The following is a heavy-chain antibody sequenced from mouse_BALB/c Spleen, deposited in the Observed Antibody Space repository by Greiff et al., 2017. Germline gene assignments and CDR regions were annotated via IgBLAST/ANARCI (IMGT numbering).Heavy chain of an antibody. V-gene: IGHV7-3*02. CDR1: GFTFTDYY. CDR3: ARDNYGFDY. D-gene: IGHD1-1*02. J-gene: IGHJ2*01. CDR2: IRNKANGYTT. Sequence: EVKLTESGGGLVQPGGSLRLSCSTSGFTFTDYYMSWVRQPPGKALEWLGFIRNKANGYTTEYSASVKGRFTISRDNSQSILYLQMNTLRAEDSATYYCARDNYGFDYWGQGTTLTVSS.